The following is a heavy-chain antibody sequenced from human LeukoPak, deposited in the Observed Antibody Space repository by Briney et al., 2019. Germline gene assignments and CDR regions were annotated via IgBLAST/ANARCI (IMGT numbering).Heavy chain of an antibody. CDR3: ARDLDWGAFDA. CDR1: GFTFSSHG. V-gene: IGHV3-23*01. J-gene: IGHJ5*02. CDR2: ISPSGSIS. Sequence: GTLRLSFAASGFTFSSHGINWVRPAPGKGLEWVSGISPSGSISYYADSVKGRFTISRDNSKNTVSLQMNSLRAEDTALYYCARDLDWGAFDAWGQGTLVTVSS. D-gene: IGHD3-9*01.